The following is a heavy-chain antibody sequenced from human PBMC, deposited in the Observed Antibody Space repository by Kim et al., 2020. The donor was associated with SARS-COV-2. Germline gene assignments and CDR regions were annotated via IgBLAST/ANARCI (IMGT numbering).Heavy chain of an antibody. CDR3: AREWSAFDY. Sequence: GGSLRLSCAASGFTLSSYAMHWVRQAPGKGLEWVAVLWSDGNNAYSDSVRGRFTISRDNSKNTLDLQMNSLRAEDTAVYYCAREWSAFDYWGQGTLVTVSS. CDR2: LWSDGNN. D-gene: IGHD2-8*01. CDR1: GFTLSSYA. J-gene: IGHJ4*02. V-gene: IGHV3-33*01.